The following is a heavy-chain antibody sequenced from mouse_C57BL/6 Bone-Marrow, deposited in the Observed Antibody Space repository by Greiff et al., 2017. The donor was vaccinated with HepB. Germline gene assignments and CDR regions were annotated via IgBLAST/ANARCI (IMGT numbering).Heavy chain of an antibody. Sequence: EVQLQQSGPVLVKPGASVKMSCKASGYTFTDYYMNWVKQSHGKSLEWIGVINPYNGGTSYNQKFKGKATLTVDKSSSTAYMELNSLTSEDSAVYYCARWVYYGNLYAMDYWGQGTSVTVSS. D-gene: IGHD2-1*01. CDR3: ARWVYYGNLYAMDY. J-gene: IGHJ4*01. CDR1: GYTFTDYY. V-gene: IGHV1-19*01. CDR2: INPYNGGT.